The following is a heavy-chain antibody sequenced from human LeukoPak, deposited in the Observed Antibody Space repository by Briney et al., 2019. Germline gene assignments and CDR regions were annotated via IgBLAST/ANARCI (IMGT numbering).Heavy chain of an antibody. CDR1: GFTFSSYG. J-gene: IGHJ4*02. Sequence: PGRSLRLSCAASGFTFSSYGMHWVRQAPGKGLEWVAVISYDGSNKYYADSVKGRFTISRDNSKNTLYLQMNSLRAEDTAVYYCAKDPSAAIGYVDYWGQGTLVTVSS. D-gene: IGHD6-13*01. V-gene: IGHV3-30*18. CDR2: ISYDGSNK. CDR3: AKDPSAAIGYVDY.